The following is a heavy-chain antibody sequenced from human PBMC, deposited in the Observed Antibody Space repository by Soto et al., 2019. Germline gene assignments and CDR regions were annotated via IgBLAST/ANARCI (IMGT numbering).Heavy chain of an antibody. CDR2: ISFGGINP. CDR1: GFTFNNCG. CDR3: ARVYCSGGSCYHLDQ. V-gene: IGHV3-30*03. Sequence: GGSLRLSCVASGFTFNNCGMHRVRQAPGKGLEWVAVISFGGINPYHADSVKGRFNISRDNAKNTLYLQMNSLRPEDTAVYYCARVYCSGGSCYHLDQWGQGTPVTVSS. J-gene: IGHJ4*02. D-gene: IGHD2-15*01.